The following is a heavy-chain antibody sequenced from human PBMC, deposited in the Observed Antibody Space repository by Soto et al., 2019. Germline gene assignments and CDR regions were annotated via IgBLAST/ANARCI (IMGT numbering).Heavy chain of an antibody. D-gene: IGHD5-12*01. CDR3: ARQSGMDV. V-gene: IGHV5-51*01. CDR1: GHNFAGYW. J-gene: IGHJ6*02. CDR2: IFPGDSDT. Sequence: GESLKISCKTSGHNFAGYWIGWVRQMPGKGLEWLGIIFPGDSDTKYSPSFQGQVIISADKSIRTAYLQWSSLKASDTAIYYCARQSGMDVWGQGTTVTVSS.